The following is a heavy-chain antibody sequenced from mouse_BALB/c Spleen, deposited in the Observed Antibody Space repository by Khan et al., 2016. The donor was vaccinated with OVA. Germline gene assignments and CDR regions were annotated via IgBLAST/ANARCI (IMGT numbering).Heavy chain of an antibody. CDR1: GFSLTNYG. D-gene: IGHD2-10*01. V-gene: IGHV2-6-1*01. CDR3: ARQPYYHYNIMDY. Sequence: QVQLQQPGPGLVAPSQSLSITCTISGFSLTNYGIHWVRQPPGKGLEWLVVIWSDGSTTYTSALKSRLTISKDNSKSQVFLKMNSLQTDDTAVYFCARQPYYHYNIMDYWGQGTSVTVSS. CDR2: IWSDGST. J-gene: IGHJ4*01.